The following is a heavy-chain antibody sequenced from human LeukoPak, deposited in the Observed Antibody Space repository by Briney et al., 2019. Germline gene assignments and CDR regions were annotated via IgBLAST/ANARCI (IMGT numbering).Heavy chain of an antibody. CDR3: ARSPYYYGSGTSSYYFDY. CDR1: GYTFTSYD. Sequence: ASVKVSCKASGYTFTSYDINWVRQATGQGLEWMGWMNPNSGNTGYAQKFQGRVTMTRNTSISTAYMELSSLRSDDTAVYYCARSPYYYGSGTSSYYFDYWGQGTLVTVSS. CDR2: MNPNSGNT. J-gene: IGHJ4*02. D-gene: IGHD3-10*01. V-gene: IGHV1-8*01.